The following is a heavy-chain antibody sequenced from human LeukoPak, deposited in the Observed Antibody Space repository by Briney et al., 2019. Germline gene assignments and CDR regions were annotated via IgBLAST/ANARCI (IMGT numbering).Heavy chain of an antibody. CDR2: IKQDETEK. V-gene: IGHV3-7*03. D-gene: IGHD3-3*02. J-gene: IGHJ4*02. Sequence: GESLRLSCTASGFTFSNFWMGWVRQAPGKGLEWVANIKQDETEKFYLGSVKGRFTISRDNSKNTLYLQMNSLRAEDTAVYYCAKTPPRDSILYWGQGTLVTVSS. CDR1: GFTFSNFW. CDR3: AKTPPRDSILY.